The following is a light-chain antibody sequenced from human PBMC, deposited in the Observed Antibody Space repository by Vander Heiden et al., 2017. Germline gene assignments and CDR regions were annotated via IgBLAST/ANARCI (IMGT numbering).Light chain of an antibody. Sequence: SYVLTQPPSVSVAPARTARITWGGNNVGSKSVHWYQQKPGQAPVLVVYDDSDRPSGIPERFSGSNSGNTATLTISRVEAGDEADYYCQVWDSSSDHVVFGGGTKLTVL. V-gene: IGLV3-21*02. J-gene: IGLJ2*01. CDR1: NVGSKS. CDR2: DDS. CDR3: QVWDSSSDHVV.